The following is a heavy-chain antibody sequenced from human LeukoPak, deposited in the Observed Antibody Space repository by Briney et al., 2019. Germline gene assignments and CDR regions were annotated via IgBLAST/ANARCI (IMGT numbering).Heavy chain of an antibody. CDR1: GFTVSSNY. J-gene: IGHJ4*02. CDR2: IYSGGST. V-gene: IGHV3-53*01. CDR3: ARERSGSYYTLLEGYFDY. Sequence: PGGSPRLSCAASGFTVSSNYMSWVRQAPGKGLEWVSVIYSGGSTYYADSVKGRFTISRDNSKNTLYLQMNSLRAEDTAVYYCARERSGSYYTLLEGYFDYWGQGTLVTVSS. D-gene: IGHD1-26*01.